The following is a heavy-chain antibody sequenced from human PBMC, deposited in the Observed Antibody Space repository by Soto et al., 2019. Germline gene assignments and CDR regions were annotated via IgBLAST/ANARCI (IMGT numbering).Heavy chain of an antibody. CDR2: IYYSGST. D-gene: IGHD2-15*01. J-gene: IGHJ5*02. CDR3: ARDASGGYNWFDP. V-gene: IGHV4-61*01. Sequence: SETLSLTCTVSGGSVSSGSYYWSWIRQPPGKGLEWIGYIYYSGSTNYNPSLKSRVTISVDTSKNQFSLKLTSVTAADTAVYFCARDASGGYNWFDPWGQGTLVTVSS. CDR1: GGSVSSGSYY.